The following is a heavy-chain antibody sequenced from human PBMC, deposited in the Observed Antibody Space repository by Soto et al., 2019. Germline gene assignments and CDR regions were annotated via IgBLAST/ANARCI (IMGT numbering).Heavy chain of an antibody. D-gene: IGHD2-2*02. J-gene: IGHJ6*02. CDR2: IWYDGSNK. CDR1: GFTFSSYG. V-gene: IGHV3-33*01. Sequence: HPGGSLRLSYAASGFTFSSYGMHWVRQAPGKGLEWVAVIWYDGSNKYYADSVKGRFTISRDNSKNTLYLQMNSLRAEDTAVYYCARERSEMCISTSCYTPIYYYYGMDVWGQGTTVTVSS. CDR3: ARERSEMCISTSCYTPIYYYYGMDV.